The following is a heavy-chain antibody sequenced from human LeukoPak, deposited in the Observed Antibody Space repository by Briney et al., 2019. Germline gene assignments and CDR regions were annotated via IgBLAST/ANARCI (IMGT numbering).Heavy chain of an antibody. Sequence: GGSLKLSCAASGFTFSRYELNCVRQAPGKGLEWVSYISSSGRTIFYADSVKGRRTVSRDNDKNSLYLQMNSLRAEDTAVYYCVRRYCSSTSCTLDSWGQGTLVTVSS. V-gene: IGHV3-48*03. D-gene: IGHD2-2*01. CDR2: ISSSGRTI. CDR3: VRRYCSSTSCTLDS. J-gene: IGHJ4*02. CDR1: GFTFSRYE.